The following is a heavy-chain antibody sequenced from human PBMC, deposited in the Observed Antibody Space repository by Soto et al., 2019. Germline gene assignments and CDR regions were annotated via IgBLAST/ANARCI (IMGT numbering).Heavy chain of an antibody. V-gene: IGHV3-30-3*01. D-gene: IGHD5-12*01. J-gene: IGHJ4*02. CDR3: ARERKERWLQGPLDY. CDR1: GFTFSSYA. Sequence: QVQLVESGGGVVQPGRSLRLSCAASGFTFSSYAMHWVRQAPGKGLEWVAVISYDGSNKYYADSVKGRFTISRDNSKNTLYLQMNSLRAEDTAVYYCARERKERWLQGPLDYWGQGTLVTVSS. CDR2: ISYDGSNK.